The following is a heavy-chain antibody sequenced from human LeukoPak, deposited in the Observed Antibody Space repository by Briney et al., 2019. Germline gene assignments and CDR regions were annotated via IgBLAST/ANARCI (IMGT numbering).Heavy chain of an antibody. V-gene: IGHV4-31*03. CDR2: IYSSGST. Sequence: SQTLSLTCTVSGGSISSGTYYWSWIRQHPEKGLEWIGYIYSSGSTYYNPSLKSRVTVSVGTSENQFSLKLSSVTAADTAVYYCASAGGDYDFWSGYYKPSYFDYWGQGTLVTVSS. CDR1: GGSISSGTYY. CDR3: ASAGGDYDFWSGYYKPSYFDY. J-gene: IGHJ4*02. D-gene: IGHD3-3*01.